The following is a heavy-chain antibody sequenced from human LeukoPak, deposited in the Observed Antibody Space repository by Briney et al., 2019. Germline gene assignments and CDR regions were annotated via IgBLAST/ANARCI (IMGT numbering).Heavy chain of an antibody. V-gene: IGHV4-61*01. J-gene: IGHJ4*02. D-gene: IGHD6-13*01. CDR1: GASVSSSSYY. Sequence: SETLTLTCTVSGASVSSSSYYFSWIRQSPGKGLEWIGYIYYDGSTNYNPSLKSRVTISIDTSKNQFSLRLNSVTAADTAMYYCTRDQRNSWFYYWGLGTLVTVSS. CDR3: TRDQRNSWFYY. CDR2: IYYDGST.